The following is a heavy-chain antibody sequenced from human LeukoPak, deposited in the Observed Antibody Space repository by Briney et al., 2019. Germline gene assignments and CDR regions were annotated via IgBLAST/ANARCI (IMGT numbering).Heavy chain of an antibody. J-gene: IGHJ6*03. Sequence: GGSLRLSCAASGFTFSSYSMNWVRQAPGKGLEWVSSISSSSSYIYYADSVKGRFTISRDNAKNSLYLQMNSLRAEDTAVYYCARATVTSDPGYYYYYYYMDVWGKGTTVTVSS. CDR1: GFTFSSYS. D-gene: IGHD4-17*01. CDR3: ARATVTSDPGYYYYYYYMDV. CDR2: ISSSSSYI. V-gene: IGHV3-21*01.